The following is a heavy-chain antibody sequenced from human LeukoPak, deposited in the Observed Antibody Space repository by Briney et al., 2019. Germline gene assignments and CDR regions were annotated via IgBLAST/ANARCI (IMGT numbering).Heavy chain of an antibody. CDR2: INPNSGGT. D-gene: IGHD4-23*01. CDR1: GGTFSSYA. V-gene: IGHV1-2*02. Sequence: GSSVKVSCKASGGTFSSYAISWVRQAPGQGLEWMGWINPNSGGTNYAQKFQGRVTMTRDTSISTAYMELSRLRSDDTAVYYCARDRWVTGPEGLNDAFDIWGQGTMVTVSS. J-gene: IGHJ3*02. CDR3: ARDRWVTGPEGLNDAFDI.